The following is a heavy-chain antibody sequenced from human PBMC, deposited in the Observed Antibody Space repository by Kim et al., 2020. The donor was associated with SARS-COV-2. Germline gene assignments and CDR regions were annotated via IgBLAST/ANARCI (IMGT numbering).Heavy chain of an antibody. V-gene: IGHV3-11*01. Sequence: LSLTCAASGFTFSDYYMSWIRQAPGKGLEWVSYISSSGSTIYYADSVKGRFTISRDNAKNSLYLQMNSLRAEDTAVYYCARDPGYAATNWFDPWGQGTLVTVSS. D-gene: IGHD5-12*01. CDR2: ISSSGSTI. CDR3: ARDPGYAATNWFDP. CDR1: GFTFSDYY. J-gene: IGHJ5*02.